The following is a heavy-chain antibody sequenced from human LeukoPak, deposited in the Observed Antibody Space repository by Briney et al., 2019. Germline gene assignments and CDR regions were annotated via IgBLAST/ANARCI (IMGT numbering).Heavy chain of an antibody. Sequence: GASVKVSCKASGYTFTDSYMDWVRQAPGQGLEWMGWINPNSGDTNYAQKFQGRVTMTRDTSIGTAYMELSRLTSDDTAVYYCTRDINWNYGYWGQGTLVTVSS. V-gene: IGHV1-2*02. CDR2: INPNSGDT. CDR3: TRDINWNYGY. D-gene: IGHD1-7*01. CDR1: GYTFTDSY. J-gene: IGHJ4*02.